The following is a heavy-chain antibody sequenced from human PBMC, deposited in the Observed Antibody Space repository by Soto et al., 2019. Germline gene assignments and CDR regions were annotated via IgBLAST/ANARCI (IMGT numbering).Heavy chain of an antibody. CDR1: GFTFSSYG. V-gene: IGHV3-30*18. J-gene: IGHJ4*02. CDR2: ISYDGSNK. Sequence: GGSLRLSCAASGFTFSSYGMYWVRQAPGKGLEWVAVISYDGSNKYYADSVKGRFTISRDNSKNTLYLQMNSLRAEDTAVYYCAKDRSYGSVYYFDYWGQGTLVTVSS. CDR3: AKDRSYGSVYYFDY. D-gene: IGHD5-18*01.